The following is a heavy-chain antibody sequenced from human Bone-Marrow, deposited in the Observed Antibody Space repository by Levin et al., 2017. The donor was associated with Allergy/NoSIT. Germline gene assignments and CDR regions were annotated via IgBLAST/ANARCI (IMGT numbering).Heavy chain of an antibody. CDR3: AKDSEAITMVRGALKNDAFDI. Sequence: GVSLRLSCAASGFTFSSYAMSWVRQAPGKGLEWVSAISGSGGSTYYADSVKGRFTISRDNSKNTLYLQMNSLRAEDTAVYYCAKDSEAITMVRGALKNDAFDIWGQGTMVTVSS. J-gene: IGHJ3*02. D-gene: IGHD3-10*01. CDR2: ISGSGGST. V-gene: IGHV3-23*01. CDR1: GFTFSSYA.